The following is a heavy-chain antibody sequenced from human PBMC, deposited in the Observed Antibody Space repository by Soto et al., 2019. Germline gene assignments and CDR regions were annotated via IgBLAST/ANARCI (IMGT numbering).Heavy chain of an antibody. V-gene: IGHV3-33*01. D-gene: IGHD5-12*01. Sequence: PGGSLRLSCAASGFTFSSYGMHWVRQAPGKGLEWVAVIWYDGSNKYYADSVKGRFTISRDNSKNTLYLQMNSLRAEDTAVYYCARVEMATTGGYYYGMDVWGQGTTVTVSS. J-gene: IGHJ6*02. CDR2: IWYDGSNK. CDR1: GFTFSSYG. CDR3: ARVEMATTGGYYYGMDV.